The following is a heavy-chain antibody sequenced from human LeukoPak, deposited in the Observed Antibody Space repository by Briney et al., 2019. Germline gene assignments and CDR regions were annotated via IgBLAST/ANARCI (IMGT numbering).Heavy chain of an antibody. Sequence: WGSLRLSCAASGFTFSSYSVNWVRQAPGKGLEWVSSISSSSSYIYYADSVKGRFTISRDNAKNSLYLQLNSLRAEDTAVYYCARSYGDYTSYDYWGQGTLVTVSS. D-gene: IGHD4-17*01. V-gene: IGHV3-21*01. J-gene: IGHJ4*02. CDR2: ISSSSSYI. CDR1: GFTFSSYS. CDR3: ARSYGDYTSYDY.